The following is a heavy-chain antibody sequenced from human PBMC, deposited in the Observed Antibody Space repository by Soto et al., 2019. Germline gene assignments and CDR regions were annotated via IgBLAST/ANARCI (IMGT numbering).Heavy chain of an antibody. CDR3: ARVPRRDDYNLYGMDV. D-gene: IGHD4-4*01. Sequence: VQLVESGGGLIQPGGSLRLSCAASGFTVSSNYMSWVRQAPGKGLEWVSVIYSGGNTYYADSVKGRFTISRDNSKNTLYLKMNSLRAEDTAVYYCARVPRRDDYNLYGMDVWGQGTTVTVSS. CDR2: IYSGGNT. V-gene: IGHV3-53*01. CDR1: GFTVSSNY. J-gene: IGHJ6*02.